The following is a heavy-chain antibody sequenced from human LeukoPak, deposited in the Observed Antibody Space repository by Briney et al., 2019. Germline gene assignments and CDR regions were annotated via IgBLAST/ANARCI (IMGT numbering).Heavy chain of an antibody. CDR1: GGSISSYY. J-gene: IGHJ4*02. D-gene: IGHD3-22*01. CDR2: IYYSGST. CDR3: ARGSIYYDSSGYYLDY. V-gene: IGHV4-59*01. Sequence: PSETLSLTCTVSGGSISSYYWSWIRQPPGKGLEWIGYIYYSGSTNYNPSLKSRVTISVDTSRNQFSLKLSSVTAADTAVYYCARGSIYYDSSGYYLDYWGQGTLVTVSS.